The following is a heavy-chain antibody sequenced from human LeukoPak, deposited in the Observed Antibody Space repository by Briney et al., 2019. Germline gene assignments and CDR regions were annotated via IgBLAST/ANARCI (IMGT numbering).Heavy chain of an antibody. Sequence: ASVKVSCKASGYTFTSYGISWVRQAPGRGLEWMGWISAYNGNTNYAQKLQGRVTMTTDTSTSTAYIELRSLRSDDTAVYYCARCPTFYYDSSGYGPGVFDYWGQGTLVTVSS. CDR1: GYTFTSYG. CDR2: ISAYNGNT. J-gene: IGHJ4*02. D-gene: IGHD3-22*01. CDR3: ARCPTFYYDSSGYGPGVFDY. V-gene: IGHV1-18*01.